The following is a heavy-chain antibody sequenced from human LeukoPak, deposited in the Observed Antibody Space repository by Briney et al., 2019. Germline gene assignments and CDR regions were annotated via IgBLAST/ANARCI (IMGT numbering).Heavy chain of an antibody. CDR1: GYTLTELS. Sequence: ASVKVSCKVSGYTLTELSMHWVRQAPGKGLERMGGFDPEDGETIYAQKFQGRVTMTEDASTDTAYMELSSLRSGDTAVYYCARIPQRVPHNWFDPWGQGTLVTVSS. CDR3: ARIPQRVPHNWFDP. V-gene: IGHV1-24*01. D-gene: IGHD1-1*01. J-gene: IGHJ5*02. CDR2: FDPEDGET.